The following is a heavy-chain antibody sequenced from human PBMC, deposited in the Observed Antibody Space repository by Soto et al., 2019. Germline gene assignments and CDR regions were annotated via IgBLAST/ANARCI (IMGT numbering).Heavy chain of an antibody. CDR1: GFTFSNAW. V-gene: IGHV3-15*01. CDR3: TTDDPINRS. CDR2: IKSRTNGETT. Sequence: EVQLVESGGGLIKPGGSLRLSCAASGFTFSNAWMSWVRHAPGKGLEWVGRIKSRTNGETTDYAAPVKGRFTISRDDSKNTLYLQMNSLRTEDTAVYCCTTDDPINRSWGQGTLVTVSS. J-gene: IGHJ5*02.